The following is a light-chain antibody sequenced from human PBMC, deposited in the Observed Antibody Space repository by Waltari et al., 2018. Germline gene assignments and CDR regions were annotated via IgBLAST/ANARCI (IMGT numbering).Light chain of an antibody. CDR1: QRLSTN. Sequence: EIVMTQSPATLSVSPGESVTLSCRASQRLSTNLAWYQQKPGQPPRLLISGASTRATGIPARFSGSGSGTEFTLTISSLQSEDFAVYYCQQYNDWPAITFGQGTRLDIK. CDR3: QQYNDWPAIT. CDR2: GAS. V-gene: IGKV3-15*01. J-gene: IGKJ5*01.